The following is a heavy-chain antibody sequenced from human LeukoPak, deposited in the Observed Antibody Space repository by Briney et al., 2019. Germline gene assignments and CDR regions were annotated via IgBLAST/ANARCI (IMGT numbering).Heavy chain of an antibody. CDR3: ARGITMVRGVPSKYYFDY. CDR1: GGSFSGYY. J-gene: IGHJ4*02. CDR2: INHSGST. D-gene: IGHD3-10*01. Sequence: SETLSLTCPVYGGSFSGYYWSWIRQPPGKGLEWIGEINHSGSTNYNPSLKSRVTISVDTSKNQFSLKLSSVTAADTAVYYCARGITMVRGVPSKYYFDYWGQGTLVTVSS. V-gene: IGHV4-34*01.